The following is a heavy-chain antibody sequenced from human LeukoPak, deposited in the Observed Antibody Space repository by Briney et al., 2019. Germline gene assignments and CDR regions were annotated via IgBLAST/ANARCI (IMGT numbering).Heavy chain of an antibody. CDR3: ARGQWLETYGMDV. CDR1: GFTFSSYS. D-gene: IGHD6-19*01. V-gene: IGHV3-48*01. CDR2: ISSSSSTI. Sequence: PGGSLRLSCAASGFTFSSYSMNWVRQAPGKGLEWVSYISSSSSTIYYADSVKGRFTISRDNAKNSLYLQMNSLRAEDTAVYYCARGQWLETYGMDVWGQGTTVTVSS. J-gene: IGHJ6*02.